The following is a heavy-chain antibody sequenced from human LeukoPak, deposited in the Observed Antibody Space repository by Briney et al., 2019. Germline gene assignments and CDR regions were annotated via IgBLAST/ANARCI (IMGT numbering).Heavy chain of an antibody. CDR1: GGTFSSYA. CDR2: IIPIFGTA. CDR3: ARGGDIVVVPAAMIY. V-gene: IGHV1-69*13. D-gene: IGHD2-2*01. J-gene: IGHJ4*02. Sequence: ASVQVSCKASGGTFSSYAISWVRQAPGQGLEWMGGIIPIFGTANYAQKFQGRVTITADESTSTAYMELSSLRSEDTAVYYCARGGDIVVVPAAMIYWGQGTLVTVSS.